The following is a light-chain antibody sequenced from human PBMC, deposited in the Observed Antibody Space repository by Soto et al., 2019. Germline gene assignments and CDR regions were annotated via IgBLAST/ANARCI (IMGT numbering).Light chain of an antibody. J-gene: IGLJ1*01. CDR1: SSDIGGYNY. CDR2: GVS. CDR3: SSHTISSALQV. Sequence: QSALTQPASVSGSPGQSITISCTGTSSDIGGYNYVSWYQQHPGKAPKLMIYGVSNRPSGVSNRFSGSKSGNTASLTISGLQADDEADYYCSSHTISSALQVFGTGTKVTVL. V-gene: IGLV2-14*01.